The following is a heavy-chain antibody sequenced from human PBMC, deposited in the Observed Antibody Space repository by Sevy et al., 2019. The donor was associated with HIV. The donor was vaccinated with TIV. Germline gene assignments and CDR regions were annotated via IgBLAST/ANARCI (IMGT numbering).Heavy chain of an antibody. CDR3: AGPSLTYSSGWSYYDH. J-gene: IGHJ4*02. CDR1: GASISSSGYY. CDR2: IRYSGST. Sequence: SETLSLTCTVSGASISSSGYYWGWIRQPPGKGLEWIASIRYSGSTYYNPSLRSRVTISADASKNQFSLKLNSVTAADTAVYYCAGPSLTYSSGWSYYDHWGQGTVVIVSS. V-gene: IGHV4-39*01. D-gene: IGHD6-19*01.